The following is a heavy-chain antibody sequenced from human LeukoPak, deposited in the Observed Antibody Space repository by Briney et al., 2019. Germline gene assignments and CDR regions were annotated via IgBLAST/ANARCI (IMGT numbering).Heavy chain of an antibody. CDR3: ARGSGPSSSDAFDI. CDR2: IIPIFGTA. Sequence: GASVKVSCKASGGTFSSYAISWVRQAPGQGLEWMGGIIPIFGTANYAQKFQGRVTITADESTSTAYMELSSLRSEDTAVYYCARGSGPSSSDAFDIWGQGTMVTVSS. CDR1: GGTFSSYA. D-gene: IGHD6-13*01. J-gene: IGHJ3*02. V-gene: IGHV1-69*13.